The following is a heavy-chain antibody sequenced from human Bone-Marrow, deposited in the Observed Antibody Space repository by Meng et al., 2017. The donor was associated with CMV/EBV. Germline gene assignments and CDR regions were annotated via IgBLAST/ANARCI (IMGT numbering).Heavy chain of an antibody. D-gene: IGHD3-9*01. J-gene: IGHJ2*01. CDR1: GGSINSGGYY. CDR2: IYYSGST. Sequence: SETLSLTCTVSGGSINSGGYYWSWIRQHPGKGLEWIGYIYYSGSTYYNPSLKSRVTISVDTSKSQFSLKLSSVTAADTAVYYCARDADYDILTGSGWYFDLWGRGTLVTVSS. CDR3: ARDADYDILTGSGWYFDL. V-gene: IGHV4-31*03.